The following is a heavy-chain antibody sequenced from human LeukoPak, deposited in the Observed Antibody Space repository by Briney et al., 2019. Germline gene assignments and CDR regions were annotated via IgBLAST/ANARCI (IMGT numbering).Heavy chain of an antibody. J-gene: IGHJ4*02. V-gene: IGHV4-39*07. D-gene: IGHD5-12*01. CDR3: ARAQSGIWWLSHYDY. CDR2: INHSGST. Sequence: SETLSLTCTVSGGSISSSSYYWSWIRQPPGKGLEWIGEINHSGSTNYNPSLKSRVTISVDTSKNQFSLKLSSVTAADTAVYYCARAQSGIWWLSHYDYWGQGTLVTVSS. CDR1: GGSISSSSYY.